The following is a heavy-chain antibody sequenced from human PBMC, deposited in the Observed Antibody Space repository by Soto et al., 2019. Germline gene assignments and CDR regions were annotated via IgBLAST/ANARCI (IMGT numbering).Heavy chain of an antibody. CDR2: ISSSSSTI. CDR3: ASVGIGVTPVLFDY. CDR1: GFTFSSYS. V-gene: IGHV3-48*01. D-gene: IGHD2-21*02. Sequence: PGGSLRLSCAASGFTFSSYSMNWVRQAPGKGLEWVSYISSSSSTIYYADSVKGRFTISRDNAKNSLYLQMNSLRAEDTAVYYCASVGIGVTPVLFDYWGQGTLVTVSS. J-gene: IGHJ4*02.